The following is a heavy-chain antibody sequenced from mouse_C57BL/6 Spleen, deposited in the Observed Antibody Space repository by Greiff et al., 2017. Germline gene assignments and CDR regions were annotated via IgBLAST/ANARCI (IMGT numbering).Heavy chain of an antibody. CDR3: ARYGNSYAMDY. CDR1: GFTFSDYY. CDR2: INYDGSST. Sequence: EVQLVESEGGLVQPGSSMKLSCTASGFTFSDYYMAWVRQVPEKGLEWVANINYDGSSTYYLDSLKSRFIISRDNAKNILYLQMSSLKSEDTATYYCARYGNSYAMDYWGQGTSVTVSS. D-gene: IGHD2-1*01. V-gene: IGHV5-16*01. J-gene: IGHJ4*01.